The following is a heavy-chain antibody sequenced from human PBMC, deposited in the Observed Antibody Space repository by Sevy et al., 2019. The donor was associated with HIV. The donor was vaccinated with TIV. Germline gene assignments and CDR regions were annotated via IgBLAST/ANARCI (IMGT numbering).Heavy chain of an antibody. CDR3: EGSGGDYGSGRGAGMDV. J-gene: IGHJ6*04. CDR1: GFTFNNYW. V-gene: IGHV3-7*01. CDR2: IKQDGSEK. D-gene: IGHD3-10*01. Sequence: GGSLRLSCAASGFTFNNYWMSWVRQAPGKGLEWVANIKQDGSEKNYVDSVKGRFTISRDNAKNSLYLQMHSLRAEDAALYYCEGSGGDYGSGRGAGMDVWGKGTTVTVSS.